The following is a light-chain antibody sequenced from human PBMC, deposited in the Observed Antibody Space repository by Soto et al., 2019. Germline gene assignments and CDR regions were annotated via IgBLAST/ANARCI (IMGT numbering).Light chain of an antibody. CDR3: GSYTINRDMV. V-gene: IGLV2-14*03. CDR2: DVS. Sequence: QSVLTQPASVSGSPGQSITMSCTGTSSDIAVYNYDSWYQVHPRKAPKLMIYDVSHRPSGVSNRFSGSKSGNTAPLSIYVLQAEDEADYYCGSYTINRDMVFVGGTKVTVL. CDR1: SSDIAVYNY. J-gene: IGLJ2*01.